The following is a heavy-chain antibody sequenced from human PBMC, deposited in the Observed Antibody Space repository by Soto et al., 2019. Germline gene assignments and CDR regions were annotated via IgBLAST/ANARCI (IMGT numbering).Heavy chain of an antibody. Sequence: EVQLLESGGTLVQPGESLRLSCEVSGFSFSSFAMNWVRQAPGEGLEWVSSIRGTATSYADSVKGRFTISRDNSKNTVYLQMNHLRGEETAVYYLAKCAVLITTSGGWCNWFDPWGQGTLVIVSS. CDR1: GFSFSSFA. D-gene: IGHD3-16*01. CDR3: AKCAVLITTSGGWCNWFDP. V-gene: IGHV3-23*01. CDR2: IRGTAT. J-gene: IGHJ5*02.